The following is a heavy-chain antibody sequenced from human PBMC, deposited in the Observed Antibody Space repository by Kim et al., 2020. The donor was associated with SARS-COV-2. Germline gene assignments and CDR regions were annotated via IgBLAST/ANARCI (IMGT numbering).Heavy chain of an antibody. CDR2: ISYDGSNK. D-gene: IGHD3-10*01. Sequence: GGSLRLSCAASGFTFSSYAMHWVRQAPGKGLEWVAVISYDGSNKYYADSVKGRFTISRDNSKNTLYLQMNSLRAEDTAVYYCARVGPVMVRGAWGQGTLVTVSS. J-gene: IGHJ5*02. CDR3: ARVGPVMVRGA. CDR1: GFTFSSYA. V-gene: IGHV3-30*04.